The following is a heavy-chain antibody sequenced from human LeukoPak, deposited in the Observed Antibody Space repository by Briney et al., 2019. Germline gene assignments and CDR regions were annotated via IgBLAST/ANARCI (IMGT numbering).Heavy chain of an antibody. J-gene: IGHJ4*02. CDR1: GGSISSGGYY. D-gene: IGHD6-13*01. V-gene: IGHV4-31*03. Sequence: SETLSLTCTVSGGSISSGGYYWSWIRQHPGKGLEWIGYIYYSGSTYYNPSLKSRVTISVDTSKYQFSLKLSSVTAADTAVYYCARGTIAAAVDYWGQGTLVTVSS. CDR3: ARGTIAAAVDY. CDR2: IYYSGST.